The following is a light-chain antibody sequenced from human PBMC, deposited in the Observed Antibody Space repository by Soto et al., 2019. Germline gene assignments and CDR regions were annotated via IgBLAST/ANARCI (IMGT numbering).Light chain of an antibody. J-gene: IGLJ1*01. CDR2: EVS. CDR1: SSDVGSYNL. CDR3: CSYAGSSTFYV. Sequence: QSVLTQPASVSGSPGQSITISCTGTSSDVGSYNLVSWYQQHPGKAPKLMIYEVSKRPSGVSNRFSGSKSGNTASLTISGLQAEDEADYYCCSYAGSSTFYVFGTGT. V-gene: IGLV2-23*02.